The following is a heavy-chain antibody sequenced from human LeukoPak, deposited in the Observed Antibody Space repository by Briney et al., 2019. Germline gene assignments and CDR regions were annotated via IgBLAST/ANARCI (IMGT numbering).Heavy chain of an antibody. CDR2: ISAYNGNT. V-gene: IGHV1-18*01. CDR1: GYTFTSYG. J-gene: IGHJ3*02. D-gene: IGHD3-10*01. CDR3: ARDRPYYYGSGSYLDPFDLVILNIDAFDI. Sequence: GASVKVSCKASGYTFTSYGISWVRQAPGQGLEWMGWISAYNGNTNYAQKLQGRVTMTTDTSTSTAYMELRSLRSDDTAVYYCARDRPYYYGSGSYLDPFDLVILNIDAFDIWGQGTMVTVSS.